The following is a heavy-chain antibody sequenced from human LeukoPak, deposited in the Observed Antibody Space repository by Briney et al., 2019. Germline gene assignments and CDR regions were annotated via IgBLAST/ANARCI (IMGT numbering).Heavy chain of an antibody. CDR2: IYYSGST. J-gene: IGHJ4*02. CDR1: GGSISSYY. D-gene: IGHD3-9*01. V-gene: IGHV4-59*08. Sequence: KPSETLSLTCTVSGGSISSYYWSWIRQPPGKGLEWIGYIYYSGSTNYNPSLKSRVTISVDTSKNQFSLKLSSVTAADTAVYYCARHILRDDILTGYGYWGQGTLVTVSS. CDR3: ARHILRDDILTGYGY.